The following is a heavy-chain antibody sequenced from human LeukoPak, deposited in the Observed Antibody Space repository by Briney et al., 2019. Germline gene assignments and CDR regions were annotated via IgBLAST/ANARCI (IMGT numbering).Heavy chain of an antibody. CDR2: ISYDGSNK. V-gene: IGHV3-30*04. Sequence: PGRSLRHSCSTPGYTFSSYAIHWVRQAPAKGLGREAVISYDGSNKYYADSVKGRFTISRDNSKNTLYLQMNSLRAEDTAVYYCAKDSGGYYMDVWGKGTTVTISS. J-gene: IGHJ6*03. CDR1: GYTFSSYA. D-gene: IGHD3-10*01. CDR3: AKDSGGYYMDV.